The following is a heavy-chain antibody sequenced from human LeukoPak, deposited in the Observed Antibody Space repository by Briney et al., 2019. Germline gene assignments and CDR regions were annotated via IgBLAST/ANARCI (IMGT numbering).Heavy chain of an antibody. D-gene: IGHD3-10*01. CDR2: INPSGGST. CDR3: ARDPPRATMVRGAGGDY. CDR1: GYTFTSYY. J-gene: IGHJ4*02. V-gene: IGHV1-46*01. Sequence: ASVKVSCKASGYTFTSYYMHWVRQAPGQGLEWMGIINPSGGSTSYAHKFQGRVTMTRDTSTSTVYMELSSLRSEDTAVYYCARDPPRATMVRGAGGDYWGQGTLVTVSS.